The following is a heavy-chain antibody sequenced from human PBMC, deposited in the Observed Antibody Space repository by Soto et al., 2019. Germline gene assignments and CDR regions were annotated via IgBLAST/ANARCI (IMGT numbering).Heavy chain of an antibody. CDR3: ARGWWETEALDY. CDR2: IYYSGST. Sequence: SETLSLTCTVSGGSISSGGYYWSWIRQHPGKGLEWIGYIYYSGSTYYNPSLKSRVTISVDTSKNQFSLKLSSVTAADTAVYYCARGWWETEALDYWGQGTLVTVSS. J-gene: IGHJ4*02. V-gene: IGHV4-31*03. D-gene: IGHD1-26*01. CDR1: GGSISSGGYY.